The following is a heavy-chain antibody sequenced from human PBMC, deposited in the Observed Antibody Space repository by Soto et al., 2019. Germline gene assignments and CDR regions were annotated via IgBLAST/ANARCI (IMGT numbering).Heavy chain of an antibody. Sequence: XGSLRLSCAASGVTFSSYSMNWVRQAPGKGLEWVSSISSSSSYIYYADSVKGRFTISRDNAKNSLYLQMNSLRAEDTAVYYCARDPSSSWYGNYYYGMDVWGQGTTVTVSS. D-gene: IGHD6-13*01. CDR2: ISSSSSYI. J-gene: IGHJ6*02. CDR1: GVTFSSYS. CDR3: ARDPSSSWYGNYYYGMDV. V-gene: IGHV3-21*01.